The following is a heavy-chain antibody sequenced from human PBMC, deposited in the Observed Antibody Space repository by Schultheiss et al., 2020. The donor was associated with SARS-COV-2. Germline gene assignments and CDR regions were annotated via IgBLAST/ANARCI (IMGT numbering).Heavy chain of an antibody. CDR2: TYYRSKWYN. V-gene: IGHV6-1*01. CDR3: ARDIVVVPAAIDDYYYYMDV. CDR1: GDSVSSNSAA. Sequence: SQTLSLTCAISGDSVSSNSAAWTWIRQSPSRGLEWLGRTYYRSKWYNDYAVSVKSRITINPDTSKNQFSLQLNSVTPEDTAVYYCARDIVVVPAAIDDYYYYMDVWGRGTAVTVSS. J-gene: IGHJ6*03. D-gene: IGHD2-2*01.